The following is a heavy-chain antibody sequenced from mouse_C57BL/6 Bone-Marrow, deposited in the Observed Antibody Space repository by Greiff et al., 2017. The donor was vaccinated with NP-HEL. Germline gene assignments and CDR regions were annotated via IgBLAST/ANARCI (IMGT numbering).Heavy chain of an antibody. Sequence: VQLQQPGAELVKPGASVKMSCKASGYTFTSYWITWVKQRPGQGLEWIGDIYPGSGSTNYNEKFKSKATLTVDTSSSTAYMQLSSLPSEDSAVYYCARSPNWDEDYFDYWGQGTTLTVSS. CDR1: GYTFTSYW. CDR3: ARSPNWDEDYFDY. CDR2: IYPGSGST. D-gene: IGHD4-1*01. J-gene: IGHJ2*01. V-gene: IGHV1-55*01.